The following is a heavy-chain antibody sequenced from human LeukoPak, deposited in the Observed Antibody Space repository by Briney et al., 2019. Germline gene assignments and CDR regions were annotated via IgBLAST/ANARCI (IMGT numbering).Heavy chain of an antibody. D-gene: IGHD3-3*01. CDR2: ISYDGSNK. Sequence: GRSLRLSCAASGFAFSSYAMHWVRQAPGKGLEWVAVISYDGSNKYYADPVKGRFTISRDNSKNTLYLQMNSLRAEDTAVYYCARDPSGRRPMYYFDYWGQGTLVTVSS. J-gene: IGHJ4*02. CDR1: GFAFSSYA. CDR3: ARDPSGRRPMYYFDY. V-gene: IGHV3-30-3*01.